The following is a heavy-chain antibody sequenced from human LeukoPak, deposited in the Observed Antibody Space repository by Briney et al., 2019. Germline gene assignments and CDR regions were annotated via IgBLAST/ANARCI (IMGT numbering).Heavy chain of an antibody. V-gene: IGHV4-4*07. CDR1: GGSISSYY. D-gene: IGHD5-18*01. J-gene: IGHJ4*02. CDR2: IYTSGST. Sequence: PSETLSLTCTVSGGSISSYYWSWIRQPAGKGLEWIGRIYTSGSTNYNPSLKSRVTMSVDTSKNQFSLKLSSVTAADTAVYYCARDRVVTVPSTSPYYYFDYWGQGTLVTVSS. CDR3: ARDRVVTVPSTSPYYYFDY.